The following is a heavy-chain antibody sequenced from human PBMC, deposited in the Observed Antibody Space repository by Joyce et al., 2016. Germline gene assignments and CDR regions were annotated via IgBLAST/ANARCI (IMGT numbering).Heavy chain of an antibody. J-gene: IGHJ4*02. V-gene: IGHV4-4*07. CDR2: IYPTGET. D-gene: IGHD1-1*01. CDR1: GGPFSSFY. CDR3: ARTLRTRAFDY. Sequence: QVQLQESGPGQVKPSETLSLTCTVSGGPFSSFYWSWIRQPAGKGLEWIGRIYPTGETNYSPSLESRVTMSVDMSKNQFSLKLTAVSAADTAIYYCARTLRTRAFDYWGQGTLVTVSS.